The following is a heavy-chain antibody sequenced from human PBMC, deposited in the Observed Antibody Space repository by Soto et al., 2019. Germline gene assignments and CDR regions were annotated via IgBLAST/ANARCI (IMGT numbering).Heavy chain of an antibody. CDR1: GGSIGSSSYY. Sequence: SETLSLTCSVSGGSIGSSSYYFGWIRQPPGKGLEWIGSLYYTGTTYYNSSLKSRVTISADKSQNQFSLRLSSVTAADTAVYYCASSYSGYLDNWGQGTLVTVSS. V-gene: IGHV4-39*01. CDR2: LYYTGTT. D-gene: IGHD3-22*01. J-gene: IGHJ4*02. CDR3: ASSYSGYLDN.